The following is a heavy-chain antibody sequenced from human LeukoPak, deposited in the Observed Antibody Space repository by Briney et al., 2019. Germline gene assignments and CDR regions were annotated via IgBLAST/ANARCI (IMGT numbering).Heavy chain of an antibody. CDR1: GGSISSYF. CDR2: IYSSGST. V-gene: IGHV4-4*07. Sequence: SETLSLTCTVSGGSISSYFWNWIRQPAGKGLEWIGRIYSSGSTKYNPSLKSRVTLSVDASKNQFSLKLSSVTAADTAVYYCARADSSSSLDYWGQGTLVTVSS. D-gene: IGHD6-6*01. CDR3: ARADSSSSLDY. J-gene: IGHJ4*02.